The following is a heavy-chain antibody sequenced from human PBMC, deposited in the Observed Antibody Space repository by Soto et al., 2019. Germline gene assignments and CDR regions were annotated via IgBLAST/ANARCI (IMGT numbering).Heavy chain of an antibody. CDR1: GFTFGAYA. J-gene: IGHJ4*02. Sequence: GGSLRLSCAASGFTFGAYAMNWVRQAPGQGLEWVSTMTGPSGETYYADSVKGRFTISRDNSKNTLYLQMNGLRAEDTALYYCAREDGGTPFDYWGQGTLVTVSS. CDR3: AREDGGTPFDY. CDR2: MTGPSGET. V-gene: IGHV3-23*01. D-gene: IGHD1-26*01.